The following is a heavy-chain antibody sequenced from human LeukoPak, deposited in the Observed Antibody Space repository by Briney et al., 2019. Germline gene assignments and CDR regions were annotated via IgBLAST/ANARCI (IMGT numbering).Heavy chain of an antibody. V-gene: IGHV4-39*07. Sequence: SQTLSLTCTVSGGSVSSSNFYWACIRPPQGKGLEWIGSIYYAGNTFYNPSLKSRGTLSIDTSKNQFSLKLTSVTAADTAVYYCARPSLMSGEPSYFDFWGQGTLVSVSA. CDR2: IYYAGNT. CDR1: GGSVSSSNFY. J-gene: IGHJ4*02. CDR3: ARPSLMSGEPSYFDF. D-gene: IGHD4-17*01.